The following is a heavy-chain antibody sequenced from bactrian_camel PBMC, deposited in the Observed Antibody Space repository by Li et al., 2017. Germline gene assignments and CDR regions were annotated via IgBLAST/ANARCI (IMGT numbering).Heavy chain of an antibody. J-gene: IGHJ4*01. Sequence: VQLVESGGGSVQAGGSLRLSCARTRTRYTASRYCMGWFRQAPGKEREQVATIDFVGSTTYADSVKGRFTISQDSRGTLWLQMNSLKPEDTAMYYCAADPRDAGTCRGQGFSYWG. CDR1: RTRYTASRYC. V-gene: IGHV3S53*01. D-gene: IGHD6*01. CDR3: AADPRDAGTCRGQGFSY. CDR2: IDFVGST.